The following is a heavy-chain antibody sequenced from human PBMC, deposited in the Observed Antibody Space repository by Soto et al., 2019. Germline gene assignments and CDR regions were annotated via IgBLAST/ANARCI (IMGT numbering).Heavy chain of an antibody. CDR1: GYTFTSYY. CDR3: ASISVVVPALTPAYYYYGMDV. CDR2: INPSGGST. Sequence: PGASVKVSCKASGYTFTSYYMHWVRQAPGQGLEWMGIINPSGGSTSYAQKFQGRVTMTRDTSTSTVYMELSSLRSEDTAVYYCASISVVVPALTPAYYYYGMDVWGQGTTVTVSS. V-gene: IGHV1-46*01. J-gene: IGHJ6*02. D-gene: IGHD2-2*01.